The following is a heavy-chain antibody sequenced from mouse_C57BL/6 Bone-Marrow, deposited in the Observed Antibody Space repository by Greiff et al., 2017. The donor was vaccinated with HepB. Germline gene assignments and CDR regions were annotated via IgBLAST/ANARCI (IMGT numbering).Heavy chain of an antibody. Sequence: QVQLQQSGAELARPGASVKLSCKASGYTFTSYGISWVKQRTGQGLEWIGEIYPRSGNTYYNEKFKGMATLTADKSSSTAYMELRSLTSEDSAVYFCASLYYGSSTWFAYWGQGTLVTVSA. V-gene: IGHV1-81*01. CDR2: IYPRSGNT. CDR1: GYTFTSYG. CDR3: ASLYYGSSTWFAY. D-gene: IGHD1-1*01. J-gene: IGHJ3*01.